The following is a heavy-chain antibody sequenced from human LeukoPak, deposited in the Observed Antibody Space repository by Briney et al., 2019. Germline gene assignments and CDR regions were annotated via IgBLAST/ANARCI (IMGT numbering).Heavy chain of an antibody. CDR3: ARGGRHDILTGYYNY. CDR1: GFTVSSDS. J-gene: IGHJ4*02. Sequence: PGGSLRLSCTVSGFTVSSDSMSWVRQAPGKGLEWVSFIYSDNTHYSDSVKGRFTISRDNSKNTLYLQMNSLRAEDTAVYYCARGGRHDILTGYYNYWGQGTLVTVSS. CDR2: IYSDNT. V-gene: IGHV3-53*01. D-gene: IGHD3-9*01.